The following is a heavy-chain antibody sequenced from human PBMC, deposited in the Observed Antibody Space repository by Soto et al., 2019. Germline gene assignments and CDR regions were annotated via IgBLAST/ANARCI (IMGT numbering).Heavy chain of an antibody. CDR3: ARARRWYDFDY. CDR2: IYPGDSDT. D-gene: IGHD6-13*01. J-gene: IGHJ4*02. V-gene: IGHV5-51*01. CDR1: GYSLTTYW. Sequence: EVQLVQSGAEVKKSGESLTISCRDSGYSLTTYWIGWVRQTPGKGLEWMGTIYPGDSDTRYSPSFQGQVTISADKSISPAYLHWSSLKASDTAMYSCARARRWYDFDYWGQGTLVTVSS.